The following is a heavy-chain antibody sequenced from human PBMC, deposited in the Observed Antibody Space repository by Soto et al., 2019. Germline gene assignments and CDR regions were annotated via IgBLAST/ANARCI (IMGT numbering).Heavy chain of an antibody. CDR3: ARFFKVDYYDSETDAFDI. CDR1: GGTFSSYA. V-gene: IGHV1-69*01. CDR2: IIPIFGTA. D-gene: IGHD3-22*01. Sequence: QVQLVQSGAEVKKPGSSVKVSCKASGGTFSSYAISWVRQAPGQGLEWMGGIIPIFGTANYAQKFQGRVTITSDESTSTAYMELSSLRSEDTAVYYCARFFKVDYYDSETDAFDIWGQGTMVTFAS. J-gene: IGHJ3*02.